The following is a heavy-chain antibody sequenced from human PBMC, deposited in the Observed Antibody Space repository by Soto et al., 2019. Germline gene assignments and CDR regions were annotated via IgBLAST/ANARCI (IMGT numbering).Heavy chain of an antibody. J-gene: IGHJ6*03. V-gene: IGHV3-48*01. CDR1: GFTFRNYS. CDR3: ARDATDTATLWWYYYYMDV. CDR2: ISSSSSTI. Sequence: GGSLRLSCAASGFTFRNYSMNWVRRAPGKGLEWVSYISSSSSTIYYADSVKGRYTISRDNAKNSLYLQMNSLRAEDTAVYYCARDATDTATLWWYYYYMDVWGKGTTVTVSS. D-gene: IGHD5-18*01.